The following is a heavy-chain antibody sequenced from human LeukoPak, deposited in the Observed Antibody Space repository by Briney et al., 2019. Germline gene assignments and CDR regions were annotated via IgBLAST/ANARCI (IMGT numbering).Heavy chain of an antibody. D-gene: IGHD3-3*01. Sequence: SETLSLTCTVSGGSISSSSYYWGWIRQPPGKGLEWIGSIYYSGSTYYNPSLKSRVTISVDTSKNQFSLKLSSLTAADAAVYYCATDDFWSGYYAHYWGQGTLVTVSS. CDR1: GGSISSSSYY. J-gene: IGHJ4*02. CDR2: IYYSGST. V-gene: IGHV4-39*01. CDR3: ATDDFWSGYYAHY.